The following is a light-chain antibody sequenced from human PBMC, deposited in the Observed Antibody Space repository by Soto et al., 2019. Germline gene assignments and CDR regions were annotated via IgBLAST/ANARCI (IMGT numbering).Light chain of an antibody. CDR2: VNSDGSH. J-gene: IGLJ2*01. V-gene: IGLV4-69*01. CDR1: SGHNTYA. CDR3: QTWGTGIQV. Sequence: QLVLTQSPSASASLGASVKLTCTLDSGHNTYAIAWHQLQPGKGPRYLMKVNSDGSHIKGDGIPDRFSGSSSGAERYLTISSLQSEDEADYYCQTWGTGIQVFGGGTKLTVL.